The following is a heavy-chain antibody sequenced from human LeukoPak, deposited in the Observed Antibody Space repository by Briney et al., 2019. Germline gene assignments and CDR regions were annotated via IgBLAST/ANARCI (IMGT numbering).Heavy chain of an antibody. CDR3: ARDGTVTAGPFDP. CDR1: GITFSSFG. Sequence: GGSLRLSCAAPGITFSSFGMHWLRQAPGKGLEWVAFIWYDGSNKYYADSVKGRFTISRDNSKNTLYLQMNSLRAEDTAVYYWARDGTVTAGPFDPWGRGTLVTVSS. D-gene: IGHD4-11*01. CDR2: IWYDGSNK. V-gene: IGHV3-33*01. J-gene: IGHJ5*02.